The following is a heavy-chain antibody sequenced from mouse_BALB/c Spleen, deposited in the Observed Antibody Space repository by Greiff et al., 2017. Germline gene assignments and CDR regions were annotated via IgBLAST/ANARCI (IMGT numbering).Heavy chain of an antibody. CDR3: ARTGDSSGLAWFAY. CDR1: GYSFTSYW. J-gene: IGHJ3*01. D-gene: IGHD3-2*01. Sequence: QVHVKQPGAELVRPGASVKLSCKASGYSFTSYWMNWVKQRPGQGLEWIGMIHPSDSETRLNQKFKDKATLTVDKSSSTAYMQLSSPTSEDSAVYYCARTGDSSGLAWFAYWGQGTLVTVSA. V-gene: IGHV1-61*01. CDR2: IHPSDSET.